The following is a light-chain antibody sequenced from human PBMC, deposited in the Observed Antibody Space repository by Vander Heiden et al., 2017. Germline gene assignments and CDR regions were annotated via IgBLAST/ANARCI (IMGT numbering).Light chain of an antibody. Sequence: FVLTQPPSASGTPGETVTSTWSGSSSNIGTNTVNWYQHLPGTAPKLLIYNNNQRPAGVADRFSGSKPGTSASLAISGLQSEDEAEYYWSSWDDSLKGVVFGGGTKLTVL. J-gene: IGLJ3*02. CDR3: SSWDDSLKGVV. V-gene: IGLV1-44*01. CDR1: SSNIGTNT. CDR2: NNN.